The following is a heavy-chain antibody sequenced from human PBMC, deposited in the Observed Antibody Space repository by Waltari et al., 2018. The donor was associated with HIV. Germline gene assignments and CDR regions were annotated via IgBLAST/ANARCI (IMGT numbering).Heavy chain of an antibody. D-gene: IGHD4-17*01. CDR2: IKQDGSEK. Sequence: EVQLVESGGGLVQPGGSLRLSCAASGFTFSSYWMSWVRQAPGKGLEWVANIKQDGSEKYYVDSVKGRFTISRDNAKNSLYLQMNSLRAEDTAVYYCARDHPYGDYGLFYYYYYGMDVWGQGTTVTVSS. J-gene: IGHJ6*02. CDR1: GFTFSSYW. V-gene: IGHV3-7*01. CDR3: ARDHPYGDYGLFYYYYYGMDV.